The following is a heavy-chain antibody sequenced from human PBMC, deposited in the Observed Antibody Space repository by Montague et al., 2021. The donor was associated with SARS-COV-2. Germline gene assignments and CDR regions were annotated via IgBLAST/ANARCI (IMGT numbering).Heavy chain of an antibody. CDR3: ARMVTIFSLGGYYYYYGMDV. J-gene: IGHJ6*02. V-gene: IGHV2-70*01. CDR1: GFSLSTSGMC. Sequence: PALVKPTQTLTLTRTFSGFSLSTSGMCVSWIRQPPGKALEWLALIDWDDDKYYSTSLKTRLTISKDTSKNQVVLTMTNMDPVDTATYYCARMVTIFSLGGYYYYYGMDVWGRGTTVTVSS. D-gene: IGHD3-9*01. CDR2: IDWDDDK.